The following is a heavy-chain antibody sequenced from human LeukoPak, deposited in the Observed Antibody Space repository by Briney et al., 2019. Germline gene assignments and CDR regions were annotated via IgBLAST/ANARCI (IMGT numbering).Heavy chain of an antibody. Sequence: PGGSLTLSCAASGFTFSDYYMSWIRQAPGKGLEWVSYISSSRSYTNYADSVKGRFTISRDNAKNSLYLQMNSLRAEDTAVYYCARVLTYYYGSGSPSYYYYYYGMDVWGQGTTVTVSS. CDR3: ARVLTYYYGSGSPSYYYYYYGMDV. J-gene: IGHJ6*02. CDR2: ISSSRSYT. D-gene: IGHD3-10*01. V-gene: IGHV3-11*05. CDR1: GFTFSDYY.